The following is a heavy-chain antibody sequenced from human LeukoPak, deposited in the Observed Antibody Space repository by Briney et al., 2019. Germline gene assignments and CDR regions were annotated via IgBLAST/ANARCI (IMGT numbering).Heavy chain of an antibody. D-gene: IGHD3-22*01. CDR3: ARDPGGYYDSSGMFFD. J-gene: IGHJ4*02. CDR1: GGSISSYY. CDR2: IYYSGST. V-gene: IGHV4-59*01. Sequence: PSETLSLTCTVSGGSISSYYWSWIRQPPGKGLEWIGYIYYSGSTNYNPSLKSRVTISVDTSKNQFSLKLSSVTAADTAVYYCARDPGGYYDSSGMFFDWGQGTLVTVSS.